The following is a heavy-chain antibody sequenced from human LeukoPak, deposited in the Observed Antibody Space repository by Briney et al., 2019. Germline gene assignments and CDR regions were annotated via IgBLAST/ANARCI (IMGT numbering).Heavy chain of an antibody. D-gene: IGHD3-10*01. CDR3: ARHELVRDAFDT. J-gene: IGHJ3*02. CDR1: GGSFSGYY. V-gene: IGHV4-34*01. Sequence: SETLSLTCAVYGGSFSGYYWSWIRQPPGKGLEWIGEINHSGSTNYNPSLKSRVTISVDTSKNQFSLKLSSVTAADTAVYYCARHELVRDAFDTWGQGTMVTVSS. CDR2: INHSGST.